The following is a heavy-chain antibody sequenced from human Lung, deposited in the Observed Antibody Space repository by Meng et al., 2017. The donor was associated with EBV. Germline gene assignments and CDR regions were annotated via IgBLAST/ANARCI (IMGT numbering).Heavy chain of an antibody. CDR3: ARGVLGGWLQFDF. V-gene: IGHV3-21*01. Sequence: EVQLVESGGGLVKPGGSLRLSGAASGFTFSSYTMNWVRQAPGKGLEWVSSIIGSSGSIRYADSVRGRFTFSRDNAKSSVYLQMSSLRAEDTAVYYCARGVLGGWLQFDFWGQGILVTVAS. CDR1: GFTFSSYT. CDR2: IIGSSGSI. J-gene: IGHJ4*02. D-gene: IGHD5-24*01.